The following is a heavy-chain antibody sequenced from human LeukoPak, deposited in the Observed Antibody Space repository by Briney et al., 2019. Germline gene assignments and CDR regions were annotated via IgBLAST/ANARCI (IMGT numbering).Heavy chain of an antibody. CDR1: GFTFSSYW. J-gene: IGHJ4*02. D-gene: IGHD5-18*01. V-gene: IGHV3-7*01. CDR2: IKQDGSEE. Sequence: GGSLRLSCAASGFTFSSYWMAWVRQAPGKGLEWVANIKQDGSEEYYADSVKGRFTISRDNAKNSLYLQMNSLRAEDTAVYYCARERSYGFDYWGQGTLVTVSS. CDR3: ARERSYGFDY.